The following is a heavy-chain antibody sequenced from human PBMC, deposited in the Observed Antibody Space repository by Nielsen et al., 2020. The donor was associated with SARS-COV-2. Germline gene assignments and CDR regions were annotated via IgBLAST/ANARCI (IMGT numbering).Heavy chain of an antibody. CDR2: INPNSGGT. V-gene: IGHV1-2*06. CDR1: GYTFTGYY. J-gene: IGHJ4*02. Sequence: ASVKVSCKTSGYTFTGYYMHWVRQAPGQGLEWMGRINPNSGGTDYAQKFQGRVTVTRDTSISTAYMELNRLTSDDTAVYYCAMRIAVSGVDYWGQGTLVTVSS. D-gene: IGHD6-19*01. CDR3: AMRIAVSGVDY.